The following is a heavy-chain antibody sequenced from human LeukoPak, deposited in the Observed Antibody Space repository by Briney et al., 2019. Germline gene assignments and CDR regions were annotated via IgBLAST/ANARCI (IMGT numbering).Heavy chain of an antibody. CDR3: STTYYYDSSEGY. Sequence: SGGSLRLSCAASGFTFSNAWMNWVRQAPGKGLEWVGRIKNKTDGGTTDYAAPVKGRFTISRDDSKNTLYLQMNSLKTEDTAVYYCSTTYYYDSSEGYWGQGTLVTVSS. CDR1: GFTFSNAW. V-gene: IGHV3-15*07. J-gene: IGHJ4*02. D-gene: IGHD3-22*01. CDR2: IKNKTDGGTT.